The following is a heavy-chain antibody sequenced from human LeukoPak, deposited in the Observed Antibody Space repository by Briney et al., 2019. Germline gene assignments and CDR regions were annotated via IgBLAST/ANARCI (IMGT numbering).Heavy chain of an antibody. V-gene: IGHV3-7*01. D-gene: IGHD5-24*01. J-gene: IGHJ3*02. CDR3: ARMQMDTGYRPFDI. Sequence: GGSLRLSCAASGLTFPTFWMAWVRQAPGKGLEWVAKIKEDGSEKDYVDSVKGRFTIYRDNAKNSLHLQMNYLRAEDTAVYYCARMQMDTGYRPFDIWGQGTMVAVSS. CDR2: IKEDGSEK. CDR1: GLTFPTFW.